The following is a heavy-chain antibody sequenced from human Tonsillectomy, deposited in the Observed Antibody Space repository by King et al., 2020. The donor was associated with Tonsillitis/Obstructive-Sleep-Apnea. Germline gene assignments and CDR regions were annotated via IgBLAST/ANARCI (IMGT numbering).Heavy chain of an antibody. J-gene: IGHJ4*02. V-gene: IGHV2-5*02. CDR1: GLSLSTIRVG. CDR3: AHSYGVVIGPLDY. D-gene: IGHD3-3*01. CDR2: IYWDDDT. Sequence: TLKESGPTLVKPTQTLTLTCTFSGLSLSTIRVGVGGIRQPPGKALEWMSIIYWDDDTPNSLSLKCRLTITTDTSKNPVDLTMTNMDPVDTATYYCAHSYGVVIGPLDYWGQGTLVTVSS.